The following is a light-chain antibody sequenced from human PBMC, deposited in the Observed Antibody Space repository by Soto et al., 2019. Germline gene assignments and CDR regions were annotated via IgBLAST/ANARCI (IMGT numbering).Light chain of an antibody. CDR1: QGISSS. J-gene: IGKJ1*01. Sequence: IQLTQSPSSLSASIGDRVTITCRSSQGISSSLAWYQQEPGKAPKLLIYGSSTLYGGVPSRFSGSGSGTAFTLTVSSLHPEDFAVYFCQQSYGTPWTFGLGTKVEV. CDR3: QQSYGTPWT. CDR2: GSS. V-gene: IGKV1-9*01.